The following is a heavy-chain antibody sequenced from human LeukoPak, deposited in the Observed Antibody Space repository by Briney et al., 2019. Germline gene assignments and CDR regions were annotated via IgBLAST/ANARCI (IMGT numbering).Heavy chain of an antibody. D-gene: IGHD3-9*01. J-gene: IGHJ4*02. Sequence: GGSLGLSCAASGFTFSSYSMNWVRQAPGKGLEWVSSISTSSSSIYYADSVKGRFTISRDNAKNSLYLQMNSLRAEDTAVYYCAKDRHYDILTGNFDCWGQGTLVTVSS. CDR1: GFTFSSYS. V-gene: IGHV3-21*06. CDR3: AKDRHYDILTGNFDC. CDR2: ISTSSSSI.